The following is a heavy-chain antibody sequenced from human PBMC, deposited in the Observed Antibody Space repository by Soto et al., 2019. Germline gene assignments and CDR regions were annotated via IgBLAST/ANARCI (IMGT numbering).Heavy chain of an antibody. CDR2: FLYGGST. D-gene: IGHD3-16*01. V-gene: IGHV4-39*01. Sequence: QLQLQESGPGLVKPSETLSLTCSVSGGSISSRDFFWGWIRQPPGKGLEWIGSFLYGGSTYTNRSLRSRVTISVDTSKNQFTLNVTSVTAADTAVYYCASQRRTGGVNWFDPWGQGTLVTVSS. CDR1: GGSISSRDFF. CDR3: ASQRRTGGVNWFDP. J-gene: IGHJ5*02.